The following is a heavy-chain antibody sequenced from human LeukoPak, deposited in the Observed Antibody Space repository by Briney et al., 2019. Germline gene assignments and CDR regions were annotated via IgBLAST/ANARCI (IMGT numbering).Heavy chain of an antibody. V-gene: IGHV4-61*02. CDR3: EREVAAAGTPYNWFDP. D-gene: IGHD6-13*01. CDR1: GGSISSGSYF. CDR2: IYTSGST. Sequence: PSQTLSLTCTISGGSISSGSYFWSWIRQPAGKGLEWIGRIYTSGSTNYNPSLKSRVTISVDTSKNQFSLKLSSVTAADTAVYYCEREVAAAGTPYNWFDPWGQGTLVTVSS. J-gene: IGHJ5*02.